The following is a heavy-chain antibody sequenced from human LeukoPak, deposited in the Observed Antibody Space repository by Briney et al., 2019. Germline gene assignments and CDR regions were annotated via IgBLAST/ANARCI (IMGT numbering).Heavy chain of an antibody. J-gene: IGHJ4*02. CDR2: INWNGGST. V-gene: IGHV3-20*04. CDR1: GFTFDDYG. D-gene: IGHD3-3*01. CDR3: ARVSTIFGVSGGFDY. Sequence: PGGSLTLSCAASGFTFDDYGMSWVRQAPGKGLEGVSGINWNGGSTGYADSVKGRFNISRDNAKNSLYLQMNSLRAEDTALYYCARVSTIFGVSGGFDYWGQGTLVTVSS.